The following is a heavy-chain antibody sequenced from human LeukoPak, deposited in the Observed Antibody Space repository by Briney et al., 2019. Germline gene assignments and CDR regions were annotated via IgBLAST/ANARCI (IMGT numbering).Heavy chain of an antibody. V-gene: IGHV3-30*12. D-gene: IGHD2-2*01. Sequence: GGSLRLSCAASGFTFSSYGMHWVRQAPGKGLEWVAFISYDESNMYYADSVKGRFTISRDNAKNSLYLQMNSLRAEDTAVYYCARAAAGDAFDIWGQGTMVTVSS. J-gene: IGHJ3*02. CDR1: GFTFSSYG. CDR2: ISYDESNM. CDR3: ARAAAGDAFDI.